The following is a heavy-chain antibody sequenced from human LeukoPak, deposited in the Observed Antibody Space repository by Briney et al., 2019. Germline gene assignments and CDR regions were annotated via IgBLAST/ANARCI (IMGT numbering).Heavy chain of an antibody. CDR1: GFTLSSYA. Sequence: PAGSLRFSCAASGFTLSSYAMSWVRQAPGKGLDWVAYISTSSSYIYYADSVKGRFTTSRDNAKNSLYLQLNSLRGEDTAVYYCARVAACANGVCSEFDYWGQGTLVTVSA. CDR3: ARVAACANGVCSEFDY. D-gene: IGHD2-8*01. V-gene: IGHV3-21*01. CDR2: ISTSSSYI. J-gene: IGHJ4*02.